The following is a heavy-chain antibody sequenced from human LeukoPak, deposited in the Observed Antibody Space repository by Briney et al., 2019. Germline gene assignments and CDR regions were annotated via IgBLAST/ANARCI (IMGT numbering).Heavy chain of an antibody. CDR3: ARDHNYAFDN. CDR2: IGNDSGSP. V-gene: IGHV3-48*01. J-gene: IGHJ4*02. CDR1: GFPFIEYS. Sequence: GGSLRLSCTASGFPFIEYSMNWVRQPPGKGLEWISYIGNDSGSPKYADSVRGRSTISADKAKNSLYLQINSLRVEETAVYYCARDHNYAFDNWGQGTLVSVAS. D-gene: IGHD1-1*01.